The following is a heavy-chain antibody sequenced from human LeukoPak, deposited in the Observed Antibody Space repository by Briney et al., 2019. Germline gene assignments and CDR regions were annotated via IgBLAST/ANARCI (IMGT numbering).Heavy chain of an antibody. CDR1: TGSMNTYY. J-gene: IGHJ4*02. Sequence: SETLSLTCTVSTGSMNTYYWNWIRQPPRKGLEWIGYIYYSGSTNYNPSPKSRVTISVDTSKNQFSLKLSSVTAADTAVYYCARGGRRDGHNFGYWGQGTLVTVSS. V-gene: IGHV4-59*01. D-gene: IGHD5-24*01. CDR3: ARGGRRDGHNFGY. CDR2: IYYSGST.